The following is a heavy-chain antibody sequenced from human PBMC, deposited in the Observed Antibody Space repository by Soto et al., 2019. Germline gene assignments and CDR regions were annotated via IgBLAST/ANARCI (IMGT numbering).Heavy chain of an antibody. CDR3: AADRYCRSNTCPGAFDI. V-gene: IGHV3-15*01. CDR1: GFAFTHVW. J-gene: IGHJ3*02. D-gene: IGHD2-2*01. Sequence: EVQLLESGGDLAEPGGSLRLSCAASGFAFTHVWMTWVRQAPGRGLEWVGRIKRKIDGETTNYAAPVKGRFTISRDDSKNTLYLQMNCLKTDDSAVYYCAADRYCRSNTCPGAFDIWGQGTTV. CDR2: IKRKIDGETT.